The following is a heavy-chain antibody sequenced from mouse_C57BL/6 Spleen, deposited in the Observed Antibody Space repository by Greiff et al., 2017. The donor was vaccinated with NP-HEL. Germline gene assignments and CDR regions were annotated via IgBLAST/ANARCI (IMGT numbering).Heavy chain of an antibody. Sequence: VKLMESGPGLVAPSQSLSITCTVSGFSLTSYAISWVRQPPGKGLEWLGVIWTGGGTNYNSALKSRLSISKDNSKSQVFLKMNSLQTDDTARYYCARNPQDGDFFFDYWGQGTTLTVSS. CDR2: IWTGGGT. D-gene: IGHD2-13*01. CDR1: GFSLTSYA. V-gene: IGHV2-9-1*01. J-gene: IGHJ2*01. CDR3: ARNPQDGDFFFDY.